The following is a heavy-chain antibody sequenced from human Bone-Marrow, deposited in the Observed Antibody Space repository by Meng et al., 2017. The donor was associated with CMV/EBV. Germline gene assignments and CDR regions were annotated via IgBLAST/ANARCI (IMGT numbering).Heavy chain of an antibody. D-gene: IGHD3-3*01. Sequence: GESLKISCAASGFTFSDYYMSWIRQAPGKGLEWVSYISSSGSTIYYADSVKGRFTISRDNAKNSLYLQMNSLRAEDTAVYYCARDEGDITIFGVVIISSGMDVWGQGTTVTASS. CDR1: GFTFSDYY. CDR3: ARDEGDITIFGVVIISSGMDV. J-gene: IGHJ6*02. V-gene: IGHV3-11*01. CDR2: ISSSGSTI.